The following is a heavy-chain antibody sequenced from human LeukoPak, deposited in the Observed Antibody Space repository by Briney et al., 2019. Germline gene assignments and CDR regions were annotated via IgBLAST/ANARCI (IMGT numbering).Heavy chain of an antibody. CDR1: GYTFTGYY. J-gene: IGHJ3*02. V-gene: IGHV1-2*04. D-gene: IGHD6-13*01. CDR3: ARERMSIAAAGTQYDAFDI. Sequence: ASVKVSCKASGYTFTGYYMHWVRQAPGRGLEWMGWINPNSGGTNYAQKFQGWVTMTRDTSISTAYMKLSRLRSDDTAVYYCARERMSIAAAGTQYDAFDIWGQGTMVTVSS. CDR2: INPNSGGT.